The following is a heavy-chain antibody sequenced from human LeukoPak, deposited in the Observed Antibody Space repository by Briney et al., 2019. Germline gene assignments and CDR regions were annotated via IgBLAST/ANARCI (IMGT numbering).Heavy chain of an antibody. CDR1: GLTVSSNY. Sequence: RGSLRLSCAASGLTVSSNYMSWVRQAPGKGLEWVSVIYSGGSTYYADSVKGRFTISRDNSKNTLYLQMNSLRPEDTAVYYCARDLPPAPWNGMDVWGQGTTVTVSS. J-gene: IGHJ6*02. V-gene: IGHV3-53*01. CDR3: ARDLPPAPWNGMDV. CDR2: IYSGGST. D-gene: IGHD2-2*01.